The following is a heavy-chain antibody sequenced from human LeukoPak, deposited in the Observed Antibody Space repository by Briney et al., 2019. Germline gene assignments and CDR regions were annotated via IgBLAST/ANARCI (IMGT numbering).Heavy chain of an antibody. V-gene: IGHV4-59*01. D-gene: IGHD5-12*01. CDR1: GGSISSYY. CDR2: IYYSGST. CDR3: ARAEELVATTALHFDY. J-gene: IGHJ4*02. Sequence: SETLSLTCTVSGGSISSYYWSWIRQPPGKGLEWIGYIYYSGSTDYNPSLKSRVTISVDTSENQFSLKLSSVTAADTAVYYCARAEELVATTALHFDYWGQGTLVTVSS.